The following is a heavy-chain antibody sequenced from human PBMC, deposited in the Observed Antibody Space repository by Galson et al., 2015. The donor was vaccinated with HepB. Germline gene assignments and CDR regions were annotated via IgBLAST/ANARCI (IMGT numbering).Heavy chain of an antibody. V-gene: IGHV1-69*13. CDR3: ARVGMVRGVISYYYYGMDV. Sequence: SVKVSCKASGGTFSSYAISWVRQAPGQGLEWMGGIIPIFGTANYAQKFQGRVTITADESTSTAYMELSSLRSEDTAVYYCARVGMVRGVISYYYYGMDVWGQGTTVTVSS. CDR1: GGTFSSYA. J-gene: IGHJ6*02. D-gene: IGHD3-10*01. CDR2: IIPIFGTA.